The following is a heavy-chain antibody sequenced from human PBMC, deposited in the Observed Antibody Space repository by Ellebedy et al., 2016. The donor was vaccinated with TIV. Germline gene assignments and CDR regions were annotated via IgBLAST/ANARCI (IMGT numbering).Heavy chain of an antibody. CDR3: ARQFCSSSSSCRLLDS. CDR1: GGSISSYY. V-gene: IGHV4-59*01. CDR2: IHYSGST. Sequence: MPSETLSLTCTVSGGSISSYYWSWIRQPPGKGLEWIGYIHYSGSTNYNPSLKSRLTISVDPSKNQFSLKLSSVTAADTAVYYCARQFCSSSSSCRLLDSWGRGTLVTVSS. D-gene: IGHD2-2*01. J-gene: IGHJ4*02.